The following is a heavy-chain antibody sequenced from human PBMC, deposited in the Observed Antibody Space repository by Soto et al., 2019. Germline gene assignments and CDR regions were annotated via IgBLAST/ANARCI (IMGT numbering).Heavy chain of an antibody. CDR1: GYTSSVYH. V-gene: IGHV1-2*02. CDR2: VHPNSGGT. J-gene: IGHJ6*02. D-gene: IGHD4-4*01. CDR3: AKELQRGMDV. Sequence: EASVKVSCKASGYTSSVYHMHWVRQAPGQGLEWMGWVHPNSGGTNYAQSFEGRVTMTRDTSINTAYMELSRLTSDDTAVYYCAKELQRGMDVWGQGTTVTVSS.